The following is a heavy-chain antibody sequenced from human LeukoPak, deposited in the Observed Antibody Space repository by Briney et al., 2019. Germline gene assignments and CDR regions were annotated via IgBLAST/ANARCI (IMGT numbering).Heavy chain of an antibody. CDR2: IYYTGNT. Sequence: KPSETLSLTCTVSGGSIRSSYLSWIRQPPGKGLEWIGYIYYTGNTNYNPSLKSRVTMSVDTSKNQFSLKLSSVTAADTAVYYCVASGGDYSYGFRFDYWGQGTLVTVSS. J-gene: IGHJ4*02. D-gene: IGHD5-18*01. CDR3: VASGGDYSYGFRFDY. CDR1: GGSIRSSY. V-gene: IGHV4-59*01.